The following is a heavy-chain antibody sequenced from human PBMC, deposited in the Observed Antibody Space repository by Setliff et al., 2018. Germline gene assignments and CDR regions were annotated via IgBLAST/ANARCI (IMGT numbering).Heavy chain of an antibody. CDR1: GYSIGSAYF. J-gene: IGHJ4*02. Sequence: PSETLSLTCRVSGYSIGSAYFWAWVRQPPGKGLEWVATSKHGGTTYYNPSLRSRVSISVDAAKNAFSLRLNSVTAADTAVFYCARHAITSGGRPDYFDNWGPGTLVTVSS. CDR3: ARHAITSGGRPDYFDN. V-gene: IGHV4-38-2*01. CDR2: SKHGGTT. D-gene: IGHD2-8*01.